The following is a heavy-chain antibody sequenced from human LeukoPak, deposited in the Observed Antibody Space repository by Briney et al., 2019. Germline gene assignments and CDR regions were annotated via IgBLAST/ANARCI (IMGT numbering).Heavy chain of an antibody. D-gene: IGHD3-22*01. Sequence: GGSLRLSCAASGFTVSSNYMSWVRQAPGKGLEWVSVIYSGGSTYYADSVKGRFTISRDSSKNTLYLQMNSLRAEDTAVYYCAREKYYYDSSGYSEFDYWGQGTLVTVSS. J-gene: IGHJ4*02. CDR2: IYSGGST. CDR1: GFTVSSNY. CDR3: AREKYYYDSSGYSEFDY. V-gene: IGHV3-66*01.